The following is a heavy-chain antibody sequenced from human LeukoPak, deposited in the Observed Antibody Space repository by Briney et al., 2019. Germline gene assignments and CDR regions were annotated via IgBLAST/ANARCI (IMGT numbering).Heavy chain of an antibody. J-gene: IGHJ4*02. V-gene: IGHV1-2*02. Sequence: GASVKVSCKASGYSFTGHYMHWVRQAPGQGLEWMGWINPKSGDTNYAQKFQGRVTMTRDMSTSTVYMELSSLRSEDTAVYYCARAPPAGSYSGSYDYWGQGTLVTVSS. CDR3: ARAPPAGSYSGSYDY. CDR2: INPKSGDT. D-gene: IGHD1-26*01. CDR1: GYSFTGHY.